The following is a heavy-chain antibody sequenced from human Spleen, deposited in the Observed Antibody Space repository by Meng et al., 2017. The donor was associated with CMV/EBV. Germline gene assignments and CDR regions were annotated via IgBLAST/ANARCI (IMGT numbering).Heavy chain of an antibody. D-gene: IGHD3-22*01. CDR3: ARLLHVPYYDSSGYYDY. CDR2: INPSGGST. Sequence: ASVKVSCKASGYTFTSYYMHWVRQAPGQGLEWMGIINPSGGSTSYAQKFQGRVTMTTDTSISTAYMDLSRLRSDDTAVYFCARLLHVPYYDSSGYYDYWGQGTLVTVSS. CDR1: GYTFTSYY. V-gene: IGHV1-46*01. J-gene: IGHJ4*02.